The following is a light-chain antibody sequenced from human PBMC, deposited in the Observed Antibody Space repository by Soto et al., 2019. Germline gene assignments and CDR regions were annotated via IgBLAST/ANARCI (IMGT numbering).Light chain of an antibody. Sequence: QAVVTQEPSVTVSPGGTVTLTCAPTTGAVTSGNFPSWFQQKPGQPPRALIYSIDSKHSWTPARFSGSLLEGKAGLTLSGAQPGDEAEYYCLLYYGGAGVFGTGTKLTVL. CDR1: TGAVTSGNF. V-gene: IGLV7-43*01. J-gene: IGLJ1*01. CDR3: LLYYGGAGV. CDR2: SID.